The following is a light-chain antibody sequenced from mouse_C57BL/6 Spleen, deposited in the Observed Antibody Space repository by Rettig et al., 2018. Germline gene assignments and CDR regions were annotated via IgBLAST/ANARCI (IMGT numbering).Light chain of an antibody. CDR1: SSVSY. CDR2: LTS. CDR3: QQWSSNPLT. V-gene: IGKV4-68*01. Sequence: QIVLTQSPALMSASPGEKVTMTCSASSSVSYMYWYQQKPRSSPKPWIYLTSNLASGVPARFSGSGSGTSYSLTISSMEAEDAATYYCQQWSSNPLTFGAGTKLEL. J-gene: IGKJ5*01.